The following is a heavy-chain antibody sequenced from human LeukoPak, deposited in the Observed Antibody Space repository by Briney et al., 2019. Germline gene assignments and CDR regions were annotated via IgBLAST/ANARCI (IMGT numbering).Heavy chain of an antibody. CDR3: ARDWGYGMDV. D-gene: IGHD3-16*01. CDR1: GFTFSSYA. Sequence: GGSLRLSCAASGFTFSSYAMSWVRQAPGKGLEWVSTISGSGDNTYYADSVKGRFTISRDNSKNTLYLQMNSLRAEDTAVYYCARDWGYGMDVWGKGTTVTVSS. CDR2: ISGSGDNT. V-gene: IGHV3-23*01. J-gene: IGHJ6*04.